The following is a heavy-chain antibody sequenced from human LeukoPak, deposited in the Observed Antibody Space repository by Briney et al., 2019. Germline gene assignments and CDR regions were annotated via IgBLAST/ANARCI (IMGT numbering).Heavy chain of an antibody. D-gene: IGHD6-19*01. J-gene: IGHJ4*02. V-gene: IGHV1-69*05. CDR1: GGTFSSYA. Sequence: SVKVSCKASGGTFSSYAISWVRQAPGQGLEWKGRIIPIFGTANYAQKFQGRVTITTDESTSTAYMELSSLRSEDTAVYYCARGIAVAGFDYWGQGTLVTVSS. CDR3: ARGIAVAGFDY. CDR2: IIPIFGTA.